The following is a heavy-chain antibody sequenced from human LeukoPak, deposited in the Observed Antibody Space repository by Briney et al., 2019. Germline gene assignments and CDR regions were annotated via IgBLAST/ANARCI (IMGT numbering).Heavy chain of an antibody. CDR2: ISSSSSYI. D-gene: IGHD1-26*01. V-gene: IGHV3-21*01. J-gene: IGHJ4*02. CDR1: GFTFSSYS. Sequence: GGSLRLSCAASGFTFSSYSMTWVRQAPGKGLEWVSSISSSSSYIYYADSVKGRFTISRDNAKNSLYLQMNSLRAEDTAVYYCARDPGGAGSFNDYWGQGTLVTVSS. CDR3: ARDPGGAGSFNDY.